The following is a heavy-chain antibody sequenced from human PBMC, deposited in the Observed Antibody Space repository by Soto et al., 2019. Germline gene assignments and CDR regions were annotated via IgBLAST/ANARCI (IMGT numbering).Heavy chain of an antibody. J-gene: IGHJ4*02. V-gene: IGHV1-18*01. CDR1: GYTFTSYG. CDR3: XXDSPPVDY. CDR2: ISAYNGNT. Sequence: QVQLVQSGAEVKKPGASVKVSCKASGYTFTSYGISWVRQAPGQGLEWMGWISAYNGNTKNAQKLQGRVTMTTDTXTSTXXXXXXXLRSDDTAVYXXXXDSPPVDYWGQGTLVTVSS.